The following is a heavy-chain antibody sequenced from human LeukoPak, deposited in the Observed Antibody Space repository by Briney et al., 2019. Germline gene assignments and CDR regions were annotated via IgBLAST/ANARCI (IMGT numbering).Heavy chain of an antibody. CDR3: ARLYMTTVTNRGAFDI. CDR2: INHSGST. Sequence: PSETLSLTCAVYGGSFSVYYWSWIPQPPGKGLEWIVEINHSGSTNYNPSLKSRVTISVDASKNQFSLKLISVTAADTAVYYCARLYMTTVTNRGAFDIWGQGTMVTVSS. CDR1: GGSFSVYY. J-gene: IGHJ3*02. V-gene: IGHV4-34*01. D-gene: IGHD4-17*01.